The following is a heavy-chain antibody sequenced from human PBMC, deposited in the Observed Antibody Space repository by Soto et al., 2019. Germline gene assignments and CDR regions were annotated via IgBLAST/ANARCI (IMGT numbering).Heavy chain of an antibody. CDR3: ARGKVVVVISGAFDI. J-gene: IGHJ3*02. D-gene: IGHD3-22*01. CDR1: GGSISSGDYY. Sequence: SETLSLTCTVSGGSISSGDYYWSWVRQPPGKGLEWIGYIYYSGSTYYNPSLKSRVTISVDTSKNQFSLKLSSVTAADTAVYYCARGKVVVVISGAFDIWGQGTMVTVSS. V-gene: IGHV4-30-4*01. CDR2: IYYSGST.